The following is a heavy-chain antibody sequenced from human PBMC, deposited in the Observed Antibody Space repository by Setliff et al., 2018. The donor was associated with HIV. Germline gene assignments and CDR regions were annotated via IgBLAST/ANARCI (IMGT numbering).Heavy chain of an antibody. CDR2: ISRSGVST. Sequence: SCVVSGLTFSTSAMSWVRQGPGKGLHWVAGISRSGVSTHYADPVKGRFSNSRDNSKNTLLLQMNSLRVEDTALYYCVKGGDYNRRGFFDSWGLGTLVTVSS. CDR3: VKGGDYNRRGFFDS. J-gene: IGHJ4*02. D-gene: IGHD4-4*01. CDR1: GLTFSTSA. V-gene: IGHV3-23*01.